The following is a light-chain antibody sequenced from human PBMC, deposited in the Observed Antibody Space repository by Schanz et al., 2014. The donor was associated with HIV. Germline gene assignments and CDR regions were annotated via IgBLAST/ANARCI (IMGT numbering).Light chain of an antibody. J-gene: IGLJ7*01. CDR2: DGS. Sequence: QSALTQPASVSGSPGQSITISCTGPNSDINFYYYVSWFQQHPGKAPQLMIYDGSRRPSGVSNRFSGSKSGNTASLTISGLQAEDEADYYCQSFDDILDTAVFGGGTQLTVL. V-gene: IGLV2-14*03. CDR1: NSDINFYYY. CDR3: QSFDDILDTAV.